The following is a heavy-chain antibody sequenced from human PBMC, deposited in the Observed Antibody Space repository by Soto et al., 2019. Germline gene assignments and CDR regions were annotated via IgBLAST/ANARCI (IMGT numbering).Heavy chain of an antibody. V-gene: IGHV4-39*01. D-gene: IGHD6-19*01. CDR1: GGSIGGSDDY. J-gene: IGHJ4*02. CDR2: VYYSGSS. CDR3: ARRRGDGWRQYFNY. Sequence: ETLSLTCTVSGGSIGGSDDYWDWIRQPPGKGLEWIGSVYYSGSSDYNPSLKSRVTISVDTSKNQFSLKMASVTAADTAVYYCARRRGDGWRQYFNYWGQGSLVTVSA.